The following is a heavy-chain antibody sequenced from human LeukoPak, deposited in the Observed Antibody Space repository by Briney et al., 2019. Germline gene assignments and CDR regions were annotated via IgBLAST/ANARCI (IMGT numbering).Heavy chain of an antibody. CDR1: GFTFSSYA. CDR3: AKDSMAGTNY. J-gene: IGHJ4*02. D-gene: IGHD6-19*01. Sequence: GSLRLSCAASGFTFSSYAMSWVRLAPGKGLEWVSAISGSGVSTYHADSVKGRFTISRDNSKNTLYPQMNSLRAEDTAVYYRAKDSMAGTNYWGQGTLVTVSS. V-gene: IGHV3-23*01. CDR2: ISGSGVST.